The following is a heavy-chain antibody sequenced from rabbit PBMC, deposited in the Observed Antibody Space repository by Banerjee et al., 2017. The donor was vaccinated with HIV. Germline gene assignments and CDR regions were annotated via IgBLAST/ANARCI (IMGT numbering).Heavy chain of an antibody. V-gene: IGHV1S45*01. D-gene: IGHD1-1*01. Sequence: QEQLEESGGDLVKPGATLTLTCTASGFSFSDKYVMCWVRQAPGKGLEWIACINTSSGNTVYASWAKGRFTISKTSSTTVTLQMTSLTAADTATYFCARSGSGDYRRVNLWGPGTLVTVS. CDR1: GFSFSDKYV. J-gene: IGHJ4*01. CDR2: INTSSGNT. CDR3: ARSGSGDYRRVNL.